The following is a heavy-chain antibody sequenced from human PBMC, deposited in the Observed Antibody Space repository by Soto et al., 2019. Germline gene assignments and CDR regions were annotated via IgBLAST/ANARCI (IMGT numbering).Heavy chain of an antibody. Sequence: PVGSLRLSCAASGFTFSSYGMHWVRQAPGKGLEWVAVISYDGSNKYYADSVKGRFTISRDNSKNTLYLRMNSLRADDTAVYYCAKGIVVVRGYYFNYWGQGTLVTVSS. J-gene: IGHJ4*02. D-gene: IGHD3-22*01. CDR1: GFTFSSYG. CDR3: AKGIVVVRGYYFNY. V-gene: IGHV3-30*18. CDR2: ISYDGSNK.